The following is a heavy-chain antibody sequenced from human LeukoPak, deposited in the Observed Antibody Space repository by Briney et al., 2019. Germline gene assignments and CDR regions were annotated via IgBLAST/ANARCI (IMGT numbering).Heavy chain of an antibody. V-gene: IGHV3-21*01. CDR2: ISSSSSYI. CDR3: ARASDYYDSSGYYSDAFDI. D-gene: IGHD3-22*01. J-gene: IGHJ3*02. CDR1: GFTLSSYS. Sequence: GGSLRLSCAASGFTLSSYSMNWVRQAPGKGREWVSSISSSSSYIYYADSVKGRFTISRDNAKNSLYLQMNSLRAEDAAVYYCARASDYYDSSGYYSDAFDIWGQGTMVTVSS.